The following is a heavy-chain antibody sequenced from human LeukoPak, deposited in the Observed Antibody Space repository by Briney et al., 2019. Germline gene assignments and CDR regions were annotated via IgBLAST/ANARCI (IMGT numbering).Heavy chain of an antibody. Sequence: SETLSLTCTVPGDSISGYYWSWIRQPAGKGLEWIGRIYATGSTNYNPSLKSRVTMSVDTSKNQFSLKLSSVTAADTAVYYCARFEYSSSSGIYYYMDVWGKGTTVTVSS. D-gene: IGHD6-6*01. CDR3: ARFEYSSSSGIYYYMDV. V-gene: IGHV4-4*07. CDR2: IYATGST. CDR1: GDSISGYY. J-gene: IGHJ6*03.